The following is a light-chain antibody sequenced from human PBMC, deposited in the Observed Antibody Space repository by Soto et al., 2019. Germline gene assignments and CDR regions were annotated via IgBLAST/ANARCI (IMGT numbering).Light chain of an antibody. J-gene: IGLJ3*02. V-gene: IGLV1-44*01. Sequence: QSVLTQPPSASGTPGQSVTISCSGSGSNIGSNTVNWYQQLPGTAPKLLICTNNQRPSGVPDRFSGSKSGTSASLAITGLQSEDEADYYCATWDDSLNGPVFGGGTKL. CDR1: GSNIGSNT. CDR3: ATWDDSLNGPV. CDR2: TNN.